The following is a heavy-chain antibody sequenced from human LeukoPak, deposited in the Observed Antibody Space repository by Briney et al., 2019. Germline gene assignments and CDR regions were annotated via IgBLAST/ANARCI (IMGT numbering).Heavy chain of an antibody. CDR2: ISAYNGNT. V-gene: IGHV1-18*01. D-gene: IGHD6-13*01. CDR3: ARGGSSSSYYNNYGMDV. Sequence: ASVKVSCKASGYTFTGYGISWVRQAPGQGLEWMGWISAYNGNTNFAQKLQGRVTMSTDTSTSTAYLELSSLRPDDTAVYYCARGGSSSSYYNNYGMDVWGQGTTITVSS. J-gene: IGHJ6*02. CDR1: GYTFTGYG.